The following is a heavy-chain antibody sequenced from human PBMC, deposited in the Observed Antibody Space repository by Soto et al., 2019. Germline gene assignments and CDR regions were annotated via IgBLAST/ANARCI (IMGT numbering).Heavy chain of an antibody. V-gene: IGHV3-30*18. CDR3: AKDSVGYRYGSV. CDR2: ISYDGSNK. Sequence: QVQLVESGGGVVQPGRSLRLSCAASGFTFSSYGMHWVRQAPGKGLEWVAVISYDGSNKYYADSVKGRFTISRDNSKNTLYLQINSLRAEDTAVYYCAKDSVGYRYGSVWGQGTLVTVSS. D-gene: IGHD5-18*01. J-gene: IGHJ4*02. CDR1: GFTFSSYG.